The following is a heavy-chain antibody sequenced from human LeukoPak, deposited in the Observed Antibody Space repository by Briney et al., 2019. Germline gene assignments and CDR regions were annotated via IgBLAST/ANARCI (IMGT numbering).Heavy chain of an antibody. CDR2: ISGSGGST. J-gene: IGHJ4*02. D-gene: IGHD2-21*02. CDR1: GFTFSSYS. CDR3: AKLRAYCGGDCYSFFDY. V-gene: IGHV3-23*01. Sequence: PGGSLRLSCAASGFTFSSYSMNWVRQAPGKGLEWVSAISGSGGSTYYADSVKGRFTISRDNSKNTLYLQMNSLRAEDTAVYYCAKLRAYCGGDCYSFFDYWGQGTLVTVSS.